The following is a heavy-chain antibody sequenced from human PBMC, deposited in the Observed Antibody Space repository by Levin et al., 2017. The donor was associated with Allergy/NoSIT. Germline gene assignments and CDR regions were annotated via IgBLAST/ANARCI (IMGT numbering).Heavy chain of an antibody. J-gene: IGHJ4*02. CDR1: GFTFSSYA. CDR3: ARAHSSGWFYFDF. CDR2: ISSDGSSK. V-gene: IGHV3-30-3*01. Sequence: GESLKISCAASGFTFSSYAMHWVRQAPGKGLEWVAVISSDGSSKYHAESLKGRFTISRDNPKNMQYLQMNSLRAEDTALYYCARAHSSGWFYFDFWGQGTLVTVSS. D-gene: IGHD6-19*01.